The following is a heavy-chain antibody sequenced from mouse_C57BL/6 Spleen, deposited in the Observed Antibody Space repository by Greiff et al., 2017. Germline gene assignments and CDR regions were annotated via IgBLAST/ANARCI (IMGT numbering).Heavy chain of an antibody. CDR2: IDPEDGET. J-gene: IGHJ3*01. CDR3: DRSSGTGIWFAY. CDR1: GFNIKDYY. Sequence: EVKLQQSGAELVKPGASVKLSCTASGFNIKDYYMHWVKQRTEQGLEWIGRIDPEDGETKYAPKFQGKATINAATSSNTAYLQLSSLTSVDTAFYSCDRSSGTGIWFAYWGQGTLVTVSA. D-gene: IGHD4-1*01. V-gene: IGHV14-2*01.